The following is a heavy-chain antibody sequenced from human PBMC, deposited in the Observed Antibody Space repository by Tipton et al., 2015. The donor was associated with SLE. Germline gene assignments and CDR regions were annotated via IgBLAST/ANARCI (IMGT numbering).Heavy chain of an antibody. CDR2: FSSRGDYM. CDR1: GFTFSSYG. Sequence: SLRLSCAASGFTFSSYGMNWVRQAPGQGLQWVSSFSSRGDYMSYADSVKGRFTISRDNAKNSLYLQMNSLRDEDTAVYYCVRAIAAAASYWGQGTLVSVSS. V-gene: IGHV3-21*01. D-gene: IGHD6-13*01. J-gene: IGHJ4*02. CDR3: VRAIAAAASY.